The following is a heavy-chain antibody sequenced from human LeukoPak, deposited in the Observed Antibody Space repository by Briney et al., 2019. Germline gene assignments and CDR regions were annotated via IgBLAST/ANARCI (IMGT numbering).Heavy chain of an antibody. CDR3: AKGDDILTGYFKFDY. CDR1: GFTFSSYA. Sequence: PGGSLRLSCAASGFTFSSYAMSWVRQAPGKGLEWVSAISGSGGSTYYADSVKGRFTISRDNSKNTLYLQMNSLRAEDTAVYYCAKGDDILTGYFKFDYWGQGTLVTVSS. D-gene: IGHD3-9*01. J-gene: IGHJ4*02. V-gene: IGHV3-23*01. CDR2: ISGSGGST.